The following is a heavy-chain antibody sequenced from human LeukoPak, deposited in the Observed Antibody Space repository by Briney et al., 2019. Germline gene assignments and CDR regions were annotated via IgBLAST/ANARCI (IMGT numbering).Heavy chain of an antibody. CDR1: GGSFSGYY. D-gene: IGHD6-19*01. V-gene: IGHV4-59*01. CDR3: ARDRRYSSGWYGIDY. J-gene: IGHJ4*02. Sequence: PSETLSLTCAVYGGSFSGYYWSWIRQPPGKGLEWIGYIYYSGSTNYNPSLKSRVTISVDTSMNQFSLKLSSVTAADTAVYYCARDRRYSSGWYGIDYWGQGTLVTVSS. CDR2: IYYSGST.